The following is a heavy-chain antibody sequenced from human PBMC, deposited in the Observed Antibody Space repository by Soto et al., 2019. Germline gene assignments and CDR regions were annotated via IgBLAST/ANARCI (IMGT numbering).Heavy chain of an antibody. Sequence: QVQLVESGGGVVQPGRSLRLSCAASGFTLSSYRMHWVRQAPGKGLEWVAVIWYDGSNKYYADSVKGRFTISRDNSKNTLYLQMNSLRAEDTAVYYCAREKVPAGGYYYYYGMDVWGQGTTVTVSS. J-gene: IGHJ6*02. D-gene: IGHD3-16*01. CDR1: GFTLSSYR. CDR2: IWYDGSNK. CDR3: AREKVPAGGYYYYYGMDV. V-gene: IGHV3-33*01.